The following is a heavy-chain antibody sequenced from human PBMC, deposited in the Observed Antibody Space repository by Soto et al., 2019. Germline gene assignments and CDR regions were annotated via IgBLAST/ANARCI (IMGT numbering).Heavy chain of an antibody. CDR2: IYYSGST. Sequence: PSETLCVTCTFSGGSISIGGYYWSWIRQHPGKGLEWIGYIYYSGSTYYNLSLKSRVTISVDTSKNQFSLKLSSVTAADTAVYYCARDTTTTGGNWFDPWGQGTKVTVSS. D-gene: IGHD1-26*01. CDR3: ARDTTTTGGNWFDP. J-gene: IGHJ5*02. CDR1: GGSISIGGYY. V-gene: IGHV4-31*03.